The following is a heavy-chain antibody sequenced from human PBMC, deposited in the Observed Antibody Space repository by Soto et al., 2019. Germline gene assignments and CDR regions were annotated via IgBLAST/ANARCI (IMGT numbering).Heavy chain of an antibody. CDR2: ISGSDT. V-gene: IGHV3-23*01. D-gene: IGHD3-10*01. CDR3: TKDRETAWFPGY. Sequence: GGSLRLSCAASGFTFSSFAMSWVRQAPGKGLEWVATISGSDTYYADSMEGRFSISRDISKNTLYLQMDGLRAEDTALYYCTKDRETAWFPGYWGQGTLVTVSS. J-gene: IGHJ4*02. CDR1: GFTFSSFA.